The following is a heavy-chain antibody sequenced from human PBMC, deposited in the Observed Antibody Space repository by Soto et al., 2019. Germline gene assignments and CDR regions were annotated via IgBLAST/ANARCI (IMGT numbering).Heavy chain of an antibody. CDR3: ARPSSSGSYYEFYL. CDR1: GDTFTRHG. D-gene: IGHD1-26*01. V-gene: IGHV1-18*04. J-gene: IGHJ5*02. CDR2: ITVGSGNT. Sequence: ASVKVSCKASGDTFTRHGLTWVRQAPGQGPEWMGWITVGSGNTHYAQKFQGRVSMTTDTSTSTAHMELWSLRSDDTAVYYCARPSSSGSYYEFYLWGQ.